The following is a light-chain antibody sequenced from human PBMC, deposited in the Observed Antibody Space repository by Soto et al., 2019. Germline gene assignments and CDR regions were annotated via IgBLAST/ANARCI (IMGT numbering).Light chain of an antibody. CDR2: GAS. CDR1: QSVSRNY. V-gene: IGKV3-20*01. J-gene: IGKJ3*01. CDR3: HHYGDSPIYT. Sequence: EIVLTQSPGTLSLSPGATATLSCRASQSVSRNYLAWFQQKPGQAPRLLIHGASSRAAGTPDRFSGRGSGTDFTLTISRLEPEDFAVYYCHHYGDSPIYTFGPGTKVDFK.